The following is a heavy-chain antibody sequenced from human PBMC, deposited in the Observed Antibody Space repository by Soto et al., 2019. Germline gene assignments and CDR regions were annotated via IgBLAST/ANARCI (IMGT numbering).Heavy chain of an antibody. CDR1: GGSISSSSYY. D-gene: IGHD6-6*01. CDR3: ARRPYSSSSAEYFYYYYMDV. J-gene: IGHJ6*03. CDR2: IYYSGST. V-gene: IGHV4-39*01. Sequence: QLQLQESGPGLVKPSETLSLTCTVSGGSISSSSYYWGWIRQPPGKGLEWIGSIYYSGSTYYNPSLKSRVTISVDTSKNQFSLKLSSVTAADTAVYYCARRPYSSSSAEYFYYYYMDVWGKGTTVTVSS.